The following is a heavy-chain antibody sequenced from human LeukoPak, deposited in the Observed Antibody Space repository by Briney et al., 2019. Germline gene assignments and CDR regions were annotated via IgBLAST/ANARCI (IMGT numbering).Heavy chain of an antibody. Sequence: SVKVSCKASGGTFSSYAISWVRQAPGQGLEWMGGIIPIFGTANYAQTFQGRVTSTTDGATSAGDMELSSLRSEDTAVYYCASGNYCSGGSCYVPRWNEIDYWGQGTLVTVSS. V-gene: IGHV1-69*05. CDR2: IIPIFGTA. J-gene: IGHJ4*02. D-gene: IGHD2-15*01. CDR3: ASGNYCSGGSCYVPRWNEIDY. CDR1: GGTFSSYA.